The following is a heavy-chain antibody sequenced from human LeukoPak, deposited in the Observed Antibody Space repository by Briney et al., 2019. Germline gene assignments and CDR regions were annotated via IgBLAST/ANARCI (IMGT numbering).Heavy chain of an antibody. J-gene: IGHJ3*02. V-gene: IGHV1-8*03. Sequence: ASVKVSCKASGGTFSSYAINWVRQATGQGLEWMGWMNPNSGNTGYAQKFQGRVTITRNTSISTAYMELSSLRSEDTAVYYCARGLSYDSSGYYYQDAFDIWGQGTMVTVSS. CDR3: ARGLSYDSSGYYYQDAFDI. D-gene: IGHD3-22*01. CDR2: MNPNSGNT. CDR1: GGTFSSYA.